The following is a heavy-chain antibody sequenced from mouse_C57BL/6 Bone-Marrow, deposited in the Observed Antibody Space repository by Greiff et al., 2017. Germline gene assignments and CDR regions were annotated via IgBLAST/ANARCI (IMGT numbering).Heavy chain of an antibody. V-gene: IGHV1-36*01. CDR3: ARGGASYYSFSWIAY. Sequence: VQLKEPGPVLVKPGPSVKISCKASGFTFTDYYMHWVKQRHGKSLEWIGLVSPSNGGTSYNQKFKGKATLTVDTSSSTAYMELYSLTSEDSAVYYCARGGASYYSFSWIAYWGQGTLVTVSA. CDR1: GFTFTDYY. CDR2: VSPSNGGT. J-gene: IGHJ3*01. D-gene: IGHD2-12*01.